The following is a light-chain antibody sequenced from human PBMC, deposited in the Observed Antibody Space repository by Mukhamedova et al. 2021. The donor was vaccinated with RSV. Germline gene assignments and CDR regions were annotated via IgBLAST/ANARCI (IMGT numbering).Light chain of an antibody. CDR1: QSISSW. CDR3: QHYNNYPYT. Sequence: SQSISSWLAWYQQKPRKAPNLLIYKASSLESGVPSRFSGSGSGTEFTLTISSLQPDDFATYYCQHYNNYPYTFGQGTKLEIK. J-gene: IGKJ2*01. CDR2: KAS. V-gene: IGKV1-5*03.